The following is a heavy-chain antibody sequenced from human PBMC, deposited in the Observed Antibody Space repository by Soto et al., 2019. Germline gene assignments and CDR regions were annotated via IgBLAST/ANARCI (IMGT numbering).Heavy chain of an antibody. D-gene: IGHD3-22*01. CDR2: IDPSDSYT. Sequence: GESLKISCKGSGCSFTSYWISWVRQMPGKGLEWMGRIDPSDSYTNYSPSFQGHVTISADKSISTAYLQWSSLKASDTAMYYCAVSSGYYYYYGMDVWGQGTTVTVSS. CDR1: GCSFTSYW. J-gene: IGHJ6*02. V-gene: IGHV5-10-1*01. CDR3: AVSSGYYYYYGMDV.